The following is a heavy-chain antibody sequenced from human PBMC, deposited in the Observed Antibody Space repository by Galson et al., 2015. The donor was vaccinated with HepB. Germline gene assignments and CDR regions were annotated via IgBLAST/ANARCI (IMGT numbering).Heavy chain of an antibody. CDR3: AKREPMTTVTPGNYFDY. CDR2: ISSTGGIT. D-gene: IGHD4-17*01. V-gene: IGHV3-23*01. Sequence: SLRLSCAASGFTFRNYGMHWVRQAPGKGLEWLSGISSTGGITIYADSVKGLFTTSRDNSKNTLFLQMNSLRAEDTAVYYCAKREPMTTVTPGNYFDYWGQGTLVTVSS. CDR1: GFTFRNYG. J-gene: IGHJ4*02.